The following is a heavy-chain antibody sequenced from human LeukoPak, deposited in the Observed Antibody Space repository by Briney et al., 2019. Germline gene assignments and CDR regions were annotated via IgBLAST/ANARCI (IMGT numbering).Heavy chain of an antibody. V-gene: IGHV3-64D*06. D-gene: IGHD5-12*01. CDR3: VKGGTGWLRSYFDY. CDR2: ISSNGGST. J-gene: IGHJ4*02. Sequence: PGGSLRLSCSASGFTFSSYAMHWVRQAPGKGLECVSAISSNGGSTYYADSVKGRFTISRDNSKNTLYLQMSSLRAEDTAVYYCVKGGTGWLRSYFDYWGQGTLVPLSS. CDR1: GFTFSSYA.